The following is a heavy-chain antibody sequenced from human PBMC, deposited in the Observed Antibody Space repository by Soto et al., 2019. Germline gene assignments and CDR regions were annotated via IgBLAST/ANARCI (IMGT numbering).Heavy chain of an antibody. CDR3: AKANDYGDYYYYYGMDV. Sequence: GESLKISCAASGFTFDDYAMHWVRQAPGKGLEWVSLISWDGGSTYYADSVKGRFTISRDNSKNSLYLQMNSLRAEDTALYYCAKANDYGDYYYYYGMDVWGQGTTVTVSS. V-gene: IGHV3-43D*03. J-gene: IGHJ6*02. D-gene: IGHD4-17*01. CDR1: GFTFDDYA. CDR2: ISWDGGST.